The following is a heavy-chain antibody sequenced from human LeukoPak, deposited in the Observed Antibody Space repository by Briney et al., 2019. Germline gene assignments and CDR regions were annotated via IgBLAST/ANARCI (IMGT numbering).Heavy chain of an antibody. CDR3: ARDNRWELLRYFDY. D-gene: IGHD1-26*01. CDR2: ISAYNGNT. V-gene: IGHV1-18*01. J-gene: IGHJ4*02. CDR1: GYTFTSYG. Sequence: ASVKVSCKASGYTFTSYGISWVRQAPGQGLEWMGWISAYNGNTNYAQKLHGRVTMTTDTSTSTAYMELRSLRSDDTAVYYCARDNRWELLRYFDYWGQGTLVTVSS.